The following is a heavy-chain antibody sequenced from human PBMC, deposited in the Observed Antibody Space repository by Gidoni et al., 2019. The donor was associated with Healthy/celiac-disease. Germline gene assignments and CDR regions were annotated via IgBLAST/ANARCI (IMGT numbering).Heavy chain of an antibody. CDR2: IRYDGSNK. Sequence: QVQLVESGGGVVQPGGAMRLSCAASGFTFRSYGMHWVRQAPGKGMGGVAFIRYDGSNKYYADSVKGRFTISRDNSKNTLYLQMNSLRAEDTAVYYCAKDPYNWNDDNWFDPWGQGTLVTVSS. J-gene: IGHJ5*02. V-gene: IGHV3-30*02. D-gene: IGHD1-1*01. CDR1: GFTFRSYG. CDR3: AKDPYNWNDDNWFDP.